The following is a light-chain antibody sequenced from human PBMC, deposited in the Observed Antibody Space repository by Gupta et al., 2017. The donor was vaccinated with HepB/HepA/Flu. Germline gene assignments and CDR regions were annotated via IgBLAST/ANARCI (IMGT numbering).Light chain of an antibody. V-gene: IGKV2-28*01. Sequence: DVVVTHSSLLPLSVAPGPPASLSSRSRLSLLTGVGYYLDWYLQKPGQPPQLLNYLASNRASGVHNRSSSSVSGTEFTIHSRGVEADDAGFYYCKEVQQTLTFGQGTKVEIK. CDR1: LSLLTGVGYY. J-gene: IGKJ2*01. CDR2: LAS. CDR3: KEVQQTLT.